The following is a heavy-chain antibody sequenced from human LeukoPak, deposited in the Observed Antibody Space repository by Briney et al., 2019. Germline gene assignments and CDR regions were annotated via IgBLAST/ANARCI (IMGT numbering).Heavy chain of an antibody. CDR2: INHSGST. Sequence: PSETLSLTCAVYGGSFSGYYWSWIRQPPGKGLEWIGEINHSGSTNYNPSLKSRVTISVDTSKNQFSLKLSSVTAADTAVYYCARRQVGATQPFDYWGQGTLVTVSS. V-gene: IGHV4-34*01. CDR1: GGSFSGYY. CDR3: ARRQVGATQPFDY. J-gene: IGHJ4*02. D-gene: IGHD1-26*01.